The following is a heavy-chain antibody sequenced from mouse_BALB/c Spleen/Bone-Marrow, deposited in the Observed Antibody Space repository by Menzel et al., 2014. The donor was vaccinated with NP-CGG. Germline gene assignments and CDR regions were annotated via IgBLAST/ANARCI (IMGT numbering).Heavy chain of an antibody. D-gene: IGHD3-1*01. J-gene: IGHJ3*01. CDR3: ARFSQLGLLAC. Sequence: VKLVESGAELVKPGTSVKLSCKASGYNFTSYWINWVKLRPGQGLEWIGDIYPGSGSTNYNEKFKSKATLTVDTSSSTAYMQLSSLASEDSALYYCARFSQLGLLACWGQGTLVTVSA. CDR1: GYNFTSYW. V-gene: IGHV1-55*01. CDR2: IYPGSGST.